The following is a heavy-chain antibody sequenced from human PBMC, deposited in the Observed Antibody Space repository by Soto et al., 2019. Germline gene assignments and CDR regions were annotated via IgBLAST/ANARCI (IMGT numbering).Heavy chain of an antibody. J-gene: IGHJ4*02. D-gene: IGHD6-19*01. Sequence: EVQLLESGGGLVQPGGSLRLSCAASGFTFSSYAMSWVRQAPGKGLEWVSAISVSGGSTYYADSVKGRFTISRDNSKNTLYLQMNSLEAEDTAVYYCAKASFEQWVVSDYWGQGTLVTVSS. CDR1: GFTFSSYA. CDR3: AKASFEQWVVSDY. CDR2: ISVSGGST. V-gene: IGHV3-23*01.